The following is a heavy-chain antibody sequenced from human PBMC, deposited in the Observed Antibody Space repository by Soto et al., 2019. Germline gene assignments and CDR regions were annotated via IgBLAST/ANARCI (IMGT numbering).Heavy chain of an antibody. V-gene: IGHV1-3*01. Sequence: QVHLVQSGAEVKKPGASVKVSCKASGYTFTSYAIHWVRQAPGQRLEWMGWINAGTGDTKYSQKFQGRVTITRDTSATTAYMELSSLRSEDTAVYYCARPLGYFNSINCCQAFDIWGQGTMVTVSS. CDR3: ARPLGYFNSINCCQAFDI. CDR1: GYTFTSYA. J-gene: IGHJ3*02. CDR2: INAGTGDT. D-gene: IGHD2-2*03.